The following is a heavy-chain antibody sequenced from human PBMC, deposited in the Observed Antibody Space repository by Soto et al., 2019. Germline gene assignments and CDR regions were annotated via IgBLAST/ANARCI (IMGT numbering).Heavy chain of an antibody. J-gene: IGHJ4*02. CDR2: IYGDDEK. Sequence: QITLKESGPTVVKPTQTLTLTCTFSGFSLTTSGVGVGWIRQPPGKALEWLTLIYGDDEKRYNPSLTGRLTITKETSKNQVVLTVTNMDPVDRGTYYCAHAYYYDRSGSFHFDYWGQGTLVTVSS. CDR1: GFSLTTSGVG. D-gene: IGHD3-22*01. V-gene: IGHV2-5*02. CDR3: AHAYYYDRSGSFHFDY.